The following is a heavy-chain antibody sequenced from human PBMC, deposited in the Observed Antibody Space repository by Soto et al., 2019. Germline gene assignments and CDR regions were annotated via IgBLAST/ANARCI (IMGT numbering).Heavy chain of an antibody. V-gene: IGHV3-33*01. Sequence: QPGGSLRLSCAASGFIFSSFAMHWVRQAPGKGLEWVAHIWYDGSNKYYADSVKGRFTISRDNSRNTLYLQMNSLRAEDTAVYHCVRDLLGSGGHFDYWGQGTPVTVSS. D-gene: IGHD7-27*01. J-gene: IGHJ4*02. CDR1: GFIFSSFA. CDR3: VRDLLGSGGHFDY. CDR2: IWYDGSNK.